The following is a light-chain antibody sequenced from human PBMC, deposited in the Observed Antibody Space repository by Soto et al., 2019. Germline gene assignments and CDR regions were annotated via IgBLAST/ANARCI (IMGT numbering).Light chain of an antibody. V-gene: IGLV1-47*01. CDR2: RNN. J-gene: IGLJ2*01. CDR3: AAWDSSLGGPA. CDR1: DSNIGSKY. Sequence: QSVLTQPPSASATPGQRVTISLSGSDSNIGSKYVYWYQQLPGTAPKLLMYRNNQRPSGVPDRFSGSKSGTSASLAINGLGSEDEADYYCAAWDSSLGGPAFGGGTNLTVL.